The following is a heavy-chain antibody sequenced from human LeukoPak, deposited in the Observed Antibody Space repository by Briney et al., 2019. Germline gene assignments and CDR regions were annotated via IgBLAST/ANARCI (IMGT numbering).Heavy chain of an antibody. Sequence: SETLSLTCAVSGYSISSGYYWGWIRQPPGKGLEWIGSIYHSGSTYYNPSLKSRVTISVDTPKNQFSLKLSSVTAADTAVYYCARHFVGGGISNNVDYWGQGTLVTVSS. CDR2: IYHSGST. D-gene: IGHD2-15*01. J-gene: IGHJ4*02. CDR1: GYSISSGYY. CDR3: ARHFVGGGISNNVDY. V-gene: IGHV4-38-2*01.